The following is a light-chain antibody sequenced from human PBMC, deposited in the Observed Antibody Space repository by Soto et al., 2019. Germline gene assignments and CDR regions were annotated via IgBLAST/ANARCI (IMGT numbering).Light chain of an antibody. Sequence: QSALPQPASVSGSPGQSITISCTGTSSDVGGYNYVSWYQQHPGKAPKLMIYDVSNRPSGVSNRFSGSKSGNTASLTISGLQAEDEADYYFSSYTSSSTRVFGGGTKLTVL. CDR3: SSYTSSSTRV. CDR1: SSDVGGYNY. J-gene: IGLJ2*01. V-gene: IGLV2-14*01. CDR2: DVS.